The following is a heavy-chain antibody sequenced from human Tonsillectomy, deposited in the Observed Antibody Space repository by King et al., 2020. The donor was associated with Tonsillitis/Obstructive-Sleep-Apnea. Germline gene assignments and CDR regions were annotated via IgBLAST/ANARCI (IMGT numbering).Heavy chain of an antibody. J-gene: IGHJ4*02. CDR3: ARGGELLYFDY. Sequence: VQLVQSGAEVKKPGASVKVSCKASGYTFTDYGVHWVRQAPGQGLEWMGWINPGDGNTKYSQRFQGRVTITSDTSASTAYMELSSRRSEDTAVYYCARGGELLYFDYWGQGALVTDSS. CDR1: GYTFTDYG. CDR2: INPGDGNT. V-gene: IGHV1-3*01. D-gene: IGHD3-16*01.